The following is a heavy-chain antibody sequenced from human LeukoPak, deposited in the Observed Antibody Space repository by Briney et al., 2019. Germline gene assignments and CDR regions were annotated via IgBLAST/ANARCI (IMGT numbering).Heavy chain of an antibody. J-gene: IGHJ4*02. V-gene: IGHV1-24*01. CDR2: FDPGDAET. CDR3: AAGGVYDLLKY. D-gene: IGHD5/OR15-5a*01. Sequence: ASVKVSCKVHGSTLTELSMHWVRQAPGKGLEWMGGFDPGDAETIYAQKFQGRVTMTGDTSTDTAYMELSSLRSEDTAVYYCAAGGVYDLLKYWGQGALVTVSS. CDR1: GSTLTELS.